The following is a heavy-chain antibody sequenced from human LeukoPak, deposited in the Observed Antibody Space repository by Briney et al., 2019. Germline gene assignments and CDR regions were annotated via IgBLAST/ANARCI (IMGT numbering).Heavy chain of an antibody. V-gene: IGHV3-30-3*01. Sequence: GGSLRLSCAASGFTFSSYAMHWVRQAPGKGLEWVAVISYDGSNKYYADSVKGRLTISRDNSKNTLYLQMNSLRAEDTAVYYCARDEYYYDSSGYYYWGQGTLVTVSS. D-gene: IGHD3-22*01. CDR2: ISYDGSNK. J-gene: IGHJ4*02. CDR1: GFTFSSYA. CDR3: ARDEYYYDSSGYYY.